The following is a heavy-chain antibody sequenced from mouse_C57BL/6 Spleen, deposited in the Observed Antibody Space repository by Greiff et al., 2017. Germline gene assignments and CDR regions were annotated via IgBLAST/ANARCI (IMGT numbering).Heavy chain of an antibody. V-gene: IGHV7-3*01. J-gene: IGHJ2*01. CDR1: GFTFTDYY. CDR2: IRNKANGYTT. Sequence: EVKLMESGGGLVQPGGSLSLSCAASGFTFTDYYMSWVRQPPGKALEWLGFIRNKANGYTTEYSASVKGRFTISRDNSQSILYLQMNALRAEDSATYYCARDGYSFDYWGQGTTLTVSS. CDR3: ARDGYSFDY.